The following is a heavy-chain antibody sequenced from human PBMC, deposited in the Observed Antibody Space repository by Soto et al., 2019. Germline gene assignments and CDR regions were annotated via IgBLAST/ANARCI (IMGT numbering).Heavy chain of an antibody. D-gene: IGHD1-26*01. CDR1: GFTFSSYA. CDR3: ARRGSGSYYDY. V-gene: IGHV3-23*01. J-gene: IGHJ4*02. CDR2: ISGSGGST. Sequence: EVRLLESGGGLVQPGGSLRLSCAASGFTFSSYAMRWVRQAPGKGLEWVSAISGSGGSTYYADSVKGRFTISRDNSKNTLYLQMSSLRAEDTAVYYCARRGSGSYYDYWGQGTLVTVSS.